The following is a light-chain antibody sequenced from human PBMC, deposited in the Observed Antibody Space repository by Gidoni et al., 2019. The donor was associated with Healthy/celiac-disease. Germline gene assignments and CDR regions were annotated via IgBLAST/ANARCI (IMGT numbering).Light chain of an antibody. V-gene: IGLV2-14*01. CDR1: SSDVGGYNY. J-gene: IGLJ2*01. CDR2: DVS. CDR3: SSYTSSSTVV. Sequence: QSALTPPASVSGSPGQSITISCTGTSSDVGGYNYVSWSQQHPGKAPKLTIYDVSNRPSGVSNRFSGSKSGNTASLTISGLQAEDEADYYCSSYTSSSTVVFGGGTKLTVL.